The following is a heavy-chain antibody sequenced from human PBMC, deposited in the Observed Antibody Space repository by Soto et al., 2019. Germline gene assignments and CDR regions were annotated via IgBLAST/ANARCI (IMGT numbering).Heavy chain of an antibody. D-gene: IGHD3-22*01. V-gene: IGHV1-46*01. CDR3: ARLMSTSWLAP. CDR1: GDTFTSYY. J-gene: IGHJ5*02. Sequence: ASVKVSCKAPGDTFTSYYLYWVRQAPGQGLEWMGVINPHGGSTKYAQKFHGRVTMTRDTSITTVYVEVRSLRSDDTAVYYCARLMSTSWLAPWGKGTRLTASS. CDR2: INPHGGST.